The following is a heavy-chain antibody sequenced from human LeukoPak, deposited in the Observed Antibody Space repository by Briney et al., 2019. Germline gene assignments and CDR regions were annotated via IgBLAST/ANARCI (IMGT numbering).Heavy chain of an antibody. J-gene: IGHJ4*02. CDR1: GFTFSTYA. V-gene: IGHV3-30-3*01. CDR2: ISYDGSTK. Sequence: QSGGSLRLSCAASGFTFSTYAMHWVRQAPGKGLEWVAVISYDGSTKYYADSVKGRFTISRDNAKNSLYLQMNSLRDEDTAVYYCARCAYGEDYFDYLGQGTLVTVSS. D-gene: IGHD4-17*01. CDR3: ARCAYGEDYFDY.